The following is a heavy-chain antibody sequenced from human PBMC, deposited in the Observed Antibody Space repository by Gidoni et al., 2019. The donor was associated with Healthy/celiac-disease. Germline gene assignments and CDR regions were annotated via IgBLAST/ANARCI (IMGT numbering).Heavy chain of an antibody. J-gene: IGHJ2*01. V-gene: IGHV1-69*06. CDR3: ARFRQREQTFGGDRYYWYFDL. Sequence: QVQLVQSGAEVKKPGSSVKVSCKASGGTFSSYAISWVRQAPGQGLEWMGGIIPIFGTANYAQKFQGRVTITADKSTSTAYMELSSLRSEDTAVYYCARFRQREQTFGGDRYYWYFDLWGRGTLVTVSS. CDR1: GGTFSSYA. CDR2: IIPIFGTA. D-gene: IGHD3-16*01.